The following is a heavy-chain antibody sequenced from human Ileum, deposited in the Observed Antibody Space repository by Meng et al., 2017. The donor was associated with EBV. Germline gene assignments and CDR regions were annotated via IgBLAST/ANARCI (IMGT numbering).Heavy chain of an antibody. V-gene: IGHV4-4*02. Sequence: VHLQRSGPGLVKPSETLSLTCAVSGGSISRSDWWSWVRQPPGKGLEWIGETSHSGSTNYSPSLKSRVTISLDKSKNQLSLKLNSVTAADTAVYYCASSDYYRSDYWGQGTLVTVSS. CDR1: GGSISRSDW. D-gene: IGHD3-22*01. CDR3: ASSDYYRSDY. CDR2: TSHSGST. J-gene: IGHJ4*02.